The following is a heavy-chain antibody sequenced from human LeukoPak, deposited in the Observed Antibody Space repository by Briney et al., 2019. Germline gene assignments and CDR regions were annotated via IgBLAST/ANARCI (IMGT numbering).Heavy chain of an antibody. Sequence: GGSLRLSCAASGFTFDDYAMHWARQAPGKGLVWVSHINSDGSSTTYADSVKGRFTISRDNAKNTLYPQMNSLRAVDTAVYYCARAGRGLRYFDWLTYDYWGQGTLVTVSS. V-gene: IGHV3-74*01. J-gene: IGHJ4*02. CDR3: ARAGRGLRYFDWLTYDY. CDR2: INSDGSST. CDR1: GFTFDDYA. D-gene: IGHD3-9*01.